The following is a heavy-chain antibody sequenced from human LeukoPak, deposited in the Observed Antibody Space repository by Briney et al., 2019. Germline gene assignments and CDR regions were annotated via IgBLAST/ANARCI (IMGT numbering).Heavy chain of an antibody. CDR3: AKDRTGYSYGYFLSP. Sequence: GGSLRFSCAASGFTVSSNYMSWVRQAPGKGLEWVSVIYSGGSTYYADSVKGRFTISRDNSKNTLYLQMNSLRAEDTAVYYCAKDRTGYSYGYFLSPWGQGTLVTVSS. J-gene: IGHJ5*02. V-gene: IGHV3-53*01. CDR1: GFTVSSNY. CDR2: IYSGGST. D-gene: IGHD5-18*01.